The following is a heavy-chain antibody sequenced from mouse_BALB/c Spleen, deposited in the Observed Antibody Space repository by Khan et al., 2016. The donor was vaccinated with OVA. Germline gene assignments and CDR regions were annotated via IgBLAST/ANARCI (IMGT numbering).Heavy chain of an antibody. CDR1: GYTFTNYW. D-gene: IGHD3-1*01. CDR2: FSPGGGFT. Sequence: VQLQESGPELVRPGTSVKISCKASGYTFTNYWLGWVKQRPGHGLDWIGDFSPGGGFTNYNEKFKGKATLTADPSSSSAYMQIISLTSEDSAVYFCARWATWFFDVWGAGTTVTVSS. V-gene: IGHV1-63*02. CDR3: ARWATWFFDV. J-gene: IGHJ1*01.